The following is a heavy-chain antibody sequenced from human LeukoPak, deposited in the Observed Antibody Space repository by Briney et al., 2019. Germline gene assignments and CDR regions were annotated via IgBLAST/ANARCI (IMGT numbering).Heavy chain of an antibody. V-gene: IGHV2-5*02. CDR2: IYWDDDK. CDR1: GFSLRTGGVG. D-gene: IGHD7-27*01. CDR3: VRAYWGFDY. J-gene: IGHJ4*02. Sequence: ESGPTLVKPPQTLTLTCTFSGFSLRTGGVGVGWIRQPPGKALKWLALIYWDDDKRYRPSLKSRLTITKDTSKNHVVLTMTNMDPVDTATYYCVRAYWGFDYWGLGTLVTVSS.